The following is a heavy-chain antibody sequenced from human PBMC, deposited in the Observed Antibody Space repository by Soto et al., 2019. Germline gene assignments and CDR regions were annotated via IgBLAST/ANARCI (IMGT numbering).Heavy chain of an antibody. D-gene: IGHD6-19*01. CDR2: IKQDGSEK. CDR1: GFTFSSYW. J-gene: IGHJ6*02. CDR3: ARDPEAGSGWINYYYYGMDV. Sequence: GSLRLSCAASGFTFSSYWMSWVRQAPGKGLEWVANIKQDGSEKYYVDSVKGRSTISGDNAKNSLYLQMNSLRAEDTAVYYCARDPEAGSGWINYYYYGMDVWGQGTTVTVSS. V-gene: IGHV3-7*01.